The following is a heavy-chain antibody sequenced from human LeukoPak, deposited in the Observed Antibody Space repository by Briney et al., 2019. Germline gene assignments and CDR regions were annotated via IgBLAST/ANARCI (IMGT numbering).Heavy chain of an antibody. V-gene: IGHV3-30*02. CDR3: ARAGNLDN. D-gene: IGHD4-23*01. Sequence: PGGSLRLSCAASGFTFSSYGMHWVRQAPGKGLEWVAFIRYDGSNKYYADSVKGRFTISRDNSKNTLYLQMNNLRVEDTAVYYCARAGNLDNWGQGTLVTVSS. CDR1: GFTFSSYG. CDR2: IRYDGSNK. J-gene: IGHJ4*02.